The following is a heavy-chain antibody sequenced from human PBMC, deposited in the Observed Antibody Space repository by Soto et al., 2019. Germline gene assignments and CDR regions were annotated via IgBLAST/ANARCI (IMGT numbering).Heavy chain of an antibody. J-gene: IGHJ4*02. Sequence: QVQMVQSGAEVKKPGASVKVSCKASGYTFTSYGISWVRQAPGQGLEWMGWINAYNGNTNYAQKLQGRVTMTTDTSTSTAYMGLRSLRSDDTAVYYCASVGGYDWPEYFDYWGQGTLVTVSS. CDR3: ASVGGYDWPEYFDY. D-gene: IGHD5-12*01. CDR2: INAYNGNT. V-gene: IGHV1-18*01. CDR1: GYTFTSYG.